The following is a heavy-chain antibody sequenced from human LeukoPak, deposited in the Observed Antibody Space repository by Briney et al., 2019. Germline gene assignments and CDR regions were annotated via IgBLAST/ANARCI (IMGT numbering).Heavy chain of an antibody. CDR3: ARDPPGGGY. CDR2: MYSGGST. V-gene: IGHV3-66*02. J-gene: IGHJ4*02. Sequence: GGSLRLSCAASGITVSVNFMSWVRQAPGKGPEWVSAMYSGGSTAYADSVRGLFIISRDAAKNTVDLQMNSLRTEDTAVYYCARDPPGGGYWGQGTLVTVSS. CDR1: GITVSVNF. D-gene: IGHD1-26*01.